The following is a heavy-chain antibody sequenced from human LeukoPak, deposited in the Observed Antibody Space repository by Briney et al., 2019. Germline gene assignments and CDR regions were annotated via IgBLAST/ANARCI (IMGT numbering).Heavy chain of an antibody. J-gene: IGHJ4*02. CDR2: IYYSGST. V-gene: IGHV4-61*08. Sequence: PSETLSLTCTVSGGSISSGDYYWSWIRQPPGKGLEWIGYIYYSGSTNYNPSLKSRVTILVDMSKNQFSLKMSSVTAADTAVYYCARELKVGNTGYYFDYWGQGTLVTVSS. CDR1: GGSISSGDYY. CDR3: ARELKVGNTGYYFDY. D-gene: IGHD2/OR15-2a*01.